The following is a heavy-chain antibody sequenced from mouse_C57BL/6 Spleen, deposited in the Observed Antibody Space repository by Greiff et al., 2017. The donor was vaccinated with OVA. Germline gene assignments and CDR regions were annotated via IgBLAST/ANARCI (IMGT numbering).Heavy chain of an antibody. CDR2: IDPSDSYT. V-gene: IGHV1-69*01. J-gene: IGHJ1*03. CDR1: GYTFTSYW. CDR3: ARGALYYYGSSPWYFDV. Sequence: QVQLQQPGAELVMPGASVKLSCKASGYTFTSYWMHWVKQRPGQGLEWIGEIDPSDSYTNYNQKFKGKSTLTVDKSSSTAYMQLSSLTSEDSAVYYCARGALYYYGSSPWYFDVWGTGTTVTVSS. D-gene: IGHD1-1*01.